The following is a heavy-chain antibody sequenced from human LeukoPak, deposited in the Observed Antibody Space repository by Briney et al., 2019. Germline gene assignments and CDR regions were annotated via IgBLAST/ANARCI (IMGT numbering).Heavy chain of an antibody. CDR2: IYPHDSDT. CDR3: ARHSTSASGTYALDY. V-gene: IGHV5-51*01. Sequence: PGESLKISCKGSGYSFTSYWIGWVRQMPGKGLEWMGIIYPHDSDTRYSPSFQGQVTISADKSNTTAYLQWSSLKASDTAIYYCARHSTSASGTYALDYWGQGTLVAVSS. CDR1: GYSFTSYW. J-gene: IGHJ4*02. D-gene: IGHD3-10*01.